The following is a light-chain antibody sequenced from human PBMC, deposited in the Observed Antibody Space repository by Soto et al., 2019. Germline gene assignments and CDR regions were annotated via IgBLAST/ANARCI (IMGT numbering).Light chain of an antibody. Sequence: EIVLTQSPGTLSLSPGERATLSCRASQSVSSSYLAWYQQKPGQAPRLLIYGASSRATGIPDRFSGSGSGTNFPLTISTLEPEDFAVYHCQQHGRSPPWTSGQATKVEIK. CDR3: QQHGRSPPWT. V-gene: IGKV3-20*01. J-gene: IGKJ1*01. CDR1: QSVSSSY. CDR2: GAS.